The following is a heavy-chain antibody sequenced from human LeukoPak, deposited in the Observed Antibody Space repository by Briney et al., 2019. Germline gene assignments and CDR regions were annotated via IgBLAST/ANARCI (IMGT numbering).Heavy chain of an antibody. Sequence: GGPRSPPCPAPGSPFGTYPLSWVRQAQGKGRGWAPPISGSGGSTYYADSVKGRFTISRDNSKNTLYLQMNSLRAEDTAVYYCAKLLRSGYYYFDYWGQGTLVTVSS. V-gene: IGHV3-23*01. D-gene: IGHD3-3*01. CDR3: AKLLRSGYYYFDY. CDR2: ISGSGGST. J-gene: IGHJ4*02. CDR1: GSPFGTYP.